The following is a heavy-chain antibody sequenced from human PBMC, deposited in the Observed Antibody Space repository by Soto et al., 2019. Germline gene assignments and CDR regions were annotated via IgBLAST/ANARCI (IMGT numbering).Heavy chain of an antibody. Sequence: PSETLSLTCAVSGGSISSGGYSWSWIRQPPGKGLEWIGYIYHSGSTYYNPSLKRRVTISVDRSKNQFSLKLSSVTAADTAVYYCARALWGASPPNYWGQGTLVTVSS. J-gene: IGHJ4*02. V-gene: IGHV4-30-2*01. CDR3: ARALWGASPPNY. CDR2: IYHSGST. D-gene: IGHD3-16*01. CDR1: GGSISSGGYS.